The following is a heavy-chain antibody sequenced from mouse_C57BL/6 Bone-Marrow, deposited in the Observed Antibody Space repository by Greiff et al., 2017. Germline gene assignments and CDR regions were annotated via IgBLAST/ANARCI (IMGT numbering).Heavy chain of an antibody. CDR3: ASPHYYGIRYAMDY. D-gene: IGHD1-1*01. Sequence: QVQLQQPGAELVKPGASVKLSCKASGYTFTSYWMHWVKQRPGRGLEWIGRIDPNSGGTKYNEKFKSKATLTVDKPSSTAYMQLSSLTSEDTAVYYCASPHYYGIRYAMDYWGQGTSVTGSS. V-gene: IGHV1-72*01. CDR2: IDPNSGGT. CDR1: GYTFTSYW. J-gene: IGHJ4*01.